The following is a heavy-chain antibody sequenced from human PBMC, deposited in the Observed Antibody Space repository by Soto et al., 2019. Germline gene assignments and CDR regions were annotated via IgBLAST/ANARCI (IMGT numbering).Heavy chain of an antibody. Sequence: TGGSLRLSCAASGFTFSSYGMHWVRQAPGKGLEWVAVISYGGSNKYYADSVKGRFTISRDNSKNTLYLQMNSLRAEDTAVYYCAKGARSSSSYYYYGMDVWGQGTTVTVSS. CDR2: ISYGGSNK. D-gene: IGHD6-6*01. CDR3: AKGARSSSSYYYYGMDV. J-gene: IGHJ6*02. CDR1: GFTFSSYG. V-gene: IGHV3-30*18.